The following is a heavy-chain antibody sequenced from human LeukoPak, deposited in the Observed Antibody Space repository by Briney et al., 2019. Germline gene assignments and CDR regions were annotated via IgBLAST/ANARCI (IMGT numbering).Heavy chain of an antibody. D-gene: IGHD3-22*01. V-gene: IGHV3-23*01. J-gene: IGHJ4*02. CDR2: LSGSGGTT. Sequence: GGSLRLSCAASGFTFSSYAMSWVRQAPGRGLEWVAGLSGSGGTTYYADSVKGRFTVSRDNSKDTLFLHMNSLRDEDTAVYYCVKDRPPNVFYFDSQPFGRWGQGTLVTVSS. CDR3: VKDRPPNVFYFDSQPFGR. CDR1: GFTFSSYA.